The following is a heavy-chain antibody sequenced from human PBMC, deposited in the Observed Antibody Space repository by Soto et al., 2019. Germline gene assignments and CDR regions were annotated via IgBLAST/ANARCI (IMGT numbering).Heavy chain of an antibody. CDR1: GGSISSSSYY. V-gene: IGHV4-39*01. D-gene: IGHD6-13*01. J-gene: IGHJ6*02. CDR2: IYYSGST. Sequence: SETLSLTCTVSGGSISSSSYYWGWIRQPPGKGLEWIGSIYYSGSTYYNPSLKSRVTISVDRSKNQFSLKLSSVTAADTAVYYCARRRGFLGIAAAGDYGMDVWGQGTTVTVSS. CDR3: ARRRGFLGIAAAGDYGMDV.